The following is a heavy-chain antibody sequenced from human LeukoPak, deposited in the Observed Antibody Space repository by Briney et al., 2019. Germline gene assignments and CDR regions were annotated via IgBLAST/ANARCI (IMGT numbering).Heavy chain of an antibody. D-gene: IGHD6-13*01. V-gene: IGHV3-33*01. CDR2: IWNDGSNK. J-gene: IGHJ4*02. Sequence: GGSLRLSCAAAGFTFSSNGMHWVRQAPGKGLEWVAVIWNDGSNKYYADSVKGRFAISRDNSKNALYLQMNSLRAEDTAVYYCARDQGYSDDYWGQGPLVTVSS. CDR3: ARDQGYSDDY. CDR1: GFTFSSNG.